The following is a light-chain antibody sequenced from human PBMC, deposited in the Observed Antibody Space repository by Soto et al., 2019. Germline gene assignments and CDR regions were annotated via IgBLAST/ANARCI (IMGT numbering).Light chain of an antibody. V-gene: IGKV1-9*01. J-gene: IGKJ1*01. CDR2: AAS. CDR1: QGISSY. CDR3: QQRNSYPRT. Sequence: IQLTQSPSSLSASVGDRVTITCRASQGISSYLAWYQQKPGKAPKLLIYAASTLQSEVPSRFSGSGSGTDFTRTISSLQPEDFATYYCQQRNSYPRTFGQGTKVEIK.